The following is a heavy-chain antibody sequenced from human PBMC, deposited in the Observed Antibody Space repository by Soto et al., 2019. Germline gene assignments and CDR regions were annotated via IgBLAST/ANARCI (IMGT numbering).Heavy chain of an antibody. Sequence: SETLSLTCTVSGGSISSYYWSWIRQPPGKGLEWIGYIYYSGSTNYNPSLKSRVTISVDTSKNQFSLKLSSVTAADTAVYYCARLRRHVEGFDPWGQGTLVTVSS. CDR3: ARLRRHVEGFDP. CDR1: GGSISSYY. J-gene: IGHJ5*02. CDR2: IYYSGST. D-gene: IGHD3-16*01. V-gene: IGHV4-59*01.